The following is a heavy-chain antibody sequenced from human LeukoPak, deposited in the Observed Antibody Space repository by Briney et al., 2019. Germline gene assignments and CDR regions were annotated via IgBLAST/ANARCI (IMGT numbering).Heavy chain of an antibody. CDR3: ARHRAYADYADY. V-gene: IGHV4-39*01. CDR1: GDSISNSLYY. D-gene: IGHD4-17*01. J-gene: IGHJ4*02. Sequence: SETLSLTCTVSGDSISNSLYYWGRTRQPPGKGLEWIGSIYYNGDTYYNPSLKSRVTVSIDTSKNQFSLSLSSVAAADTADYYCARHRAYADYADYWGQGTLVTVSS. CDR2: IYYNGDT.